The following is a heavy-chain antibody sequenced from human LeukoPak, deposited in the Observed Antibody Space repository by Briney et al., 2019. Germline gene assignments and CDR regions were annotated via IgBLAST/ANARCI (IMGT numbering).Heavy chain of an antibody. Sequence: PSETLSPTCTVSGGSISSYYWSWIRQPPGKGLEWIGYIYYSGSTNYNPSLKSRVTISVDTSKNQFSLKLSSVTAADTAVYYCARTMEAAGLFDYWGQGTLVTVSS. CDR1: GGSISSYY. CDR2: IYYSGST. J-gene: IGHJ4*02. V-gene: IGHV4-59*01. CDR3: ARTMEAAGLFDY. D-gene: IGHD6-13*01.